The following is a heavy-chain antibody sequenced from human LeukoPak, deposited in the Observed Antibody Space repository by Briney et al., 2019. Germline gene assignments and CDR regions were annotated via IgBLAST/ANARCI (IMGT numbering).Heavy chain of an antibody. Sequence: SETLSLTCTVSGGSISSDYWTWIRQPPGKRLEWIGYIYNSGSTNYNPSLKSRVSILVDTSKNQFSLKLSSVTAADTAVYYCARGAFRRELLVTYRSAFDIWGQGTMVTVSS. CDR3: ARGAFRRELLVTYRSAFDI. J-gene: IGHJ3*02. CDR2: IYNSGST. V-gene: IGHV4-59*12. D-gene: IGHD1-26*01. CDR1: GGSISSDY.